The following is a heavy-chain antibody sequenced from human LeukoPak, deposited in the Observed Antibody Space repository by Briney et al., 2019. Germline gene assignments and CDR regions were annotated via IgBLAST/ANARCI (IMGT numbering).Heavy chain of an antibody. J-gene: IGHJ4*02. V-gene: IGHV3-23*01. CDR2: ISDSGASK. Sequence: GGSLRLSCAASGFTFSSSDMSCVRQAPGKGLEWVSFISDSGASKHYADSARGRITISRVNSKNTLYLQMNSLRAEDTAKYYCALWNRDRRSFYSWGPGALVTVSS. D-gene: IGHD1-1*01. CDR1: GFTFSSSD. CDR3: ALWNRDRRSFYS.